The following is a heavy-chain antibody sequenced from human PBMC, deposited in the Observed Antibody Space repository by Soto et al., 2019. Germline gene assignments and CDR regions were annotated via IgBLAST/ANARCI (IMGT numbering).Heavy chain of an antibody. Sequence: PSETLSLTCTVSGGSISSYYWSWIRQPPGKGLEWIGYIYYSGSTNYNPSLNSRVTISVDTSKNQFSLKLSSVTAADTAVYYCASALSYGSGSYMYYGMDVWGQGTTVTVSS. J-gene: IGHJ6*02. CDR1: GGSISSYY. D-gene: IGHD3-10*01. CDR2: IYYSGST. V-gene: IGHV4-59*01. CDR3: ASALSYGSGSYMYYGMDV.